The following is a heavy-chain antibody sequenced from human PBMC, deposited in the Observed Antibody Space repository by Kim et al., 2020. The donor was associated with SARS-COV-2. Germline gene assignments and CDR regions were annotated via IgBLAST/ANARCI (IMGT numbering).Heavy chain of an antibody. V-gene: IGHV3-9*01. CDR1: GFTFDDYA. CDR3: AKDMDGDRGYYYYGMDV. CDR2: ISWNSGSI. Sequence: GGSLRLSCAASGFTFDDYAMHWVRQAPGKGLEWVSGISWNSGSIGYADSVKGRFTISRDNAKNSLYLQMNSLRAEDTALYYCAKDMDGDRGYYYYGMDVWGQGTTVTVSS. J-gene: IGHJ6*02. D-gene: IGHD3-10*01.